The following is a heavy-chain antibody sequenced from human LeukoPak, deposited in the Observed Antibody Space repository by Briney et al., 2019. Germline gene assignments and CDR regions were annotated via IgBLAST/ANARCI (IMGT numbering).Heavy chain of an antibody. V-gene: IGHV3-43*02. D-gene: IGHD1-26*01. CDR1: GFNFDDYA. CDR2: ISGGGGST. J-gene: IGHJ6*01. CDR3: AKAYSAHDSYSNYGMDV. Sequence: GGSLRLPCSASGFNFDDYAMHWVRQAPGKGLEWVSLISGGGGSTYIDSVKGRFSISRDNSKNSLYLQMNSLRSEDTALYYCAKAYSAHDSYSNYGMDVWGQGTTVTVSS.